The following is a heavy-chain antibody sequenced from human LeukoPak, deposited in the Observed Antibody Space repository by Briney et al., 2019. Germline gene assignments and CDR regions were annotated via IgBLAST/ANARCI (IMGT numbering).Heavy chain of an antibody. J-gene: IGHJ4*02. CDR3: VQCGGDCYTSSH. D-gene: IGHD2-21*02. Sequence: GGSLKISCESSGYSFTSYWIGWVRQMPGKGLEWMGIIYPGDSNTRYSPSFQGQVTISADKSISTAYLQWSSLKASDSAMYYCVQCGGDCYTSSHWGQGTLVTVSS. CDR1: GYSFTSYW. V-gene: IGHV5-51*01. CDR2: IYPGDSNT.